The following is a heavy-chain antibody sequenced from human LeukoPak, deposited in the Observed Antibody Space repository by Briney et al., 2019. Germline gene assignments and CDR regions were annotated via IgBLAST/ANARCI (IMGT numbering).Heavy chain of an antibody. CDR2: ISSSGRTI. CDR3: ATRHSYGSGSFDY. CDR1: EFTFSSYE. V-gene: IGHV3-48*03. D-gene: IGHD3-10*01. Sequence: GGSLRLSCAASEFTFSSYEMNWVRQAPGKGLEWVSYISSSGRTIYYADSVKGRFTISRDNSKNSLYLQMNSLRAEDTAVYYGATRHSYGSGSFDYWGRGTLVTVSS. J-gene: IGHJ4*02.